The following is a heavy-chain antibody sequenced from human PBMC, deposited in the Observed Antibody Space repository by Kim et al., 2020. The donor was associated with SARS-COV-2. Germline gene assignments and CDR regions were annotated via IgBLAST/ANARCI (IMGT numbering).Heavy chain of an antibody. D-gene: IGHD3-22*01. J-gene: IGHJ6*02. Sequence: SETLSLTCAVSGGSISSNNWWSWVRQPPGKGLEWIGEIYHSGSTNYNPSLKSRVTISVDKTKNQFSLKLSSVTAAATAVYYCARVGENYYDSSGYPTPGGMDVWGQGTTVTVSS. CDR3: ARVGENYYDSSGYPTPGGMDV. CDR1: GGSISSNNW. V-gene: IGHV4-4*02. CDR2: IYHSGST.